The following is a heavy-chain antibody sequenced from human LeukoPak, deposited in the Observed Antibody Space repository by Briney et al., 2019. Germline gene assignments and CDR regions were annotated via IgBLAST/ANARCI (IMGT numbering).Heavy chain of an antibody. D-gene: IGHD5-18*01. Sequence: ASVKVSCKASGYSFTDKYMHWVRQAPGQGLEWMGWINPNSGGTNYAQKFQGRVTMTTDTSLSTAYMELRSLRSEDTAVYYCARGRGWDTPIGYWGQGTLVTVSS. CDR3: ARGRGWDTPIGY. CDR1: GYSFTDKY. J-gene: IGHJ4*02. CDR2: INPNSGGT. V-gene: IGHV1-2*02.